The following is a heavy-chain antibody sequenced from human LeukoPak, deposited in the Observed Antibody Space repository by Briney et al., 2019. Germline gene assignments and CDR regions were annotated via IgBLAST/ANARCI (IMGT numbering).Heavy chain of an antibody. CDR3: ASSGDSYGSDY. CDR1: GRTFSSYA. CDR2: IIPIFGTA. J-gene: IGHJ4*02. D-gene: IGHD5-18*01. Sequence: SVKVPCKASGRTFSSYAISWVRQAPGQGLEWMGGIIPIFGTANYAQKFQGRVTITTDESTSTAYMELSSLRSDDTAVYYCASSGDSYGSDYWGQGTLVTVSS. V-gene: IGHV1-69*05.